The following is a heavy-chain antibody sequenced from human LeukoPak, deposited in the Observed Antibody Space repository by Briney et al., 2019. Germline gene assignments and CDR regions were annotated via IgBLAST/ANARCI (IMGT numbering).Heavy chain of an antibody. J-gene: IGHJ4*02. D-gene: IGHD4-17*01. V-gene: IGHV3-7*01. CDR3: AKAQPSQRWDPTVTHLDY. CDR1: GFTFSSYW. Sequence: PGGSLRLSCAASGFTFSSYWMSWVRQAPGRGLEWVANIKQDGGEKYYVDSVRGRFTISRDNAKSSLYLQMNSLRAEDTAVYYCAKAQPSQRWDPTVTHLDYWGQGTLVTVSP. CDR2: IKQDGGEK.